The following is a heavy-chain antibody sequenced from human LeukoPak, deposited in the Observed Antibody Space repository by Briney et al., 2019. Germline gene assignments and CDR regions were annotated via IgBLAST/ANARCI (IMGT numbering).Heavy chain of an antibody. CDR2: IWYDGSNK. D-gene: IGHD4-17*01. Sequence: GRSLRLSCAASGFTFSSYGMHWVRQAPSKGLEWVAVIWYDGSNKYYADSVKGRFTISRDNSKNTLYLQMNSLRAEDTAVYYCARGSTVTTPFDYWGQGTLVTVSS. V-gene: IGHV3-33*01. J-gene: IGHJ4*02. CDR1: GFTFSSYG. CDR3: ARGSTVTTPFDY.